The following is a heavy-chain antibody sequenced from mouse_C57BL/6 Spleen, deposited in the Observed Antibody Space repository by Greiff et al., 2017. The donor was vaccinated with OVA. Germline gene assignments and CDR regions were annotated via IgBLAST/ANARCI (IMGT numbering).Heavy chain of an antibody. J-gene: IGHJ2*01. D-gene: IGHD4-1*01. CDR3: ARKGLTGYFDY. Sequence: QVQLQQSGAELVKPGASVKLSCKASGYTFTSYWMHWVKQRPGQGLEWIGMIHPNSGSTNYNEKFKSKATLTVDKSSSTAYMQLSSLTSEDSAVYYCARKGLTGYFDYWGQGTTLTVSS. CDR1: GYTFTSYW. CDR2: IHPNSGST. V-gene: IGHV1-64*01.